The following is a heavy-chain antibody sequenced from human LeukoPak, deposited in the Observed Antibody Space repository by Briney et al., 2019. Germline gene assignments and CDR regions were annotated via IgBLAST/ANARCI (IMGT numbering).Heavy chain of an antibody. Sequence: GESLKISCKASGYNFDTYWIGWVRQMPGKGLEGMGIVYPDDSDTRYNPSFQDHVTVSVDKSITTAYLHWSSLKASDTAMYYCARHYLSGYYYGMDVWGQGTTVTVSS. V-gene: IGHV5-51*01. CDR1: GYNFDTYW. J-gene: IGHJ6*02. D-gene: IGHD3-10*01. CDR3: ARHYLSGYYYGMDV. CDR2: VYPDDSDT.